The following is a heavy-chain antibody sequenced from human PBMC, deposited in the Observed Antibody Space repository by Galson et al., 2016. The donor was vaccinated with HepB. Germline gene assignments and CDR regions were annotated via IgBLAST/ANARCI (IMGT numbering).Heavy chain of an antibody. CDR3: ARAAGGVMGSYYFDS. J-gene: IGHJ4*02. D-gene: IGHD3-16*01. CDR2: LTVGARTT. V-gene: IGHV3-23*01. CDR1: DFSFRSSA. Sequence: SLRPSCAASDFSFRSSAMLWVRQAPGIGLIGDATLTVGARTTSYADSVKGRFSISRDNSKNTLHLHITGLRAEDTAVYYCARAAGGVMGSYYFDSWGQGTLVTVSS.